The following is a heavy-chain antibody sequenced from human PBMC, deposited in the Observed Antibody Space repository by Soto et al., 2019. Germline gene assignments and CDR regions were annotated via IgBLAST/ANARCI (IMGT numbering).Heavy chain of an antibody. Sequence: SVKVSCKASGGTFSSYVISWVRQAPGQGLEWMGGIIPIFGTANYAQKFQGRVTITADESTSTAYMELSSLRSEDTAVYYCARDYNQFCSGGSCLNWFDPWGQGTLVTVSS. D-gene: IGHD2-15*01. J-gene: IGHJ5*02. CDR1: GGTFSSYV. V-gene: IGHV1-69*13. CDR2: IIPIFGTA. CDR3: ARDYNQFCSGGSCLNWFDP.